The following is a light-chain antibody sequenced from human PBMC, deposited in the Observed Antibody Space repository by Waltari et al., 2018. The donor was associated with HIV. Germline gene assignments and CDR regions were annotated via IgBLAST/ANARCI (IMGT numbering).Light chain of an antibody. V-gene: IGKV4-1*01. CDR3: QQYYSTPDT. Sequence: DIVMTQSPDSLAVSLGERATINCKSSQSVLYTSNNKNYLAWYQQTPGQPPKLRIYWASTREAGVPDRFSGSGSGTDFTLTISILQAEYVAVYYCQQYYSTPDTFGQGTKLEIK. CDR1: QSVLYTSNNKNY. CDR2: WAS. J-gene: IGKJ2*01.